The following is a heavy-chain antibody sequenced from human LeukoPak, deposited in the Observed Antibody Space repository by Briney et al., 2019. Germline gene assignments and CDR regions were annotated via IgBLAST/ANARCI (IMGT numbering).Heavy chain of an antibody. J-gene: IGHJ4*02. V-gene: IGHV4-34*01. CDR2: INHSGST. CDR3: ARVRAQRIYSSGYYYFRYFDY. Sequence: SETPSLTCAVYGGSFSGYYWSWIRQPPGKGLEWIGEINHSGSTNYNPSLKSRVTISVDTSKNQFSLKLSSVTAADTAVYYCARVRAQRIYSSGYYYFRYFDYWGQGTLVTVSS. CDR1: GGSFSGYY. D-gene: IGHD3-22*01.